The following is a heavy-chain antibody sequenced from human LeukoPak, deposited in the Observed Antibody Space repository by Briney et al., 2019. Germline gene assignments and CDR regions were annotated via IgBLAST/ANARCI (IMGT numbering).Heavy chain of an antibody. Sequence: PSETLSLTCTVSGGSISSYYWSWIRQPPGEGLEWIGYIYYSGSTNYNPSLKSRVTISVDTSKNQFSLKLSSVTAADTAVYYCARVVGNCSSTSCYAFDYWGQGTLVTVSS. V-gene: IGHV4-59*01. CDR1: GGSISSYY. CDR3: ARVVGNCSSTSCYAFDY. D-gene: IGHD2-2*01. J-gene: IGHJ4*02. CDR2: IYYSGST.